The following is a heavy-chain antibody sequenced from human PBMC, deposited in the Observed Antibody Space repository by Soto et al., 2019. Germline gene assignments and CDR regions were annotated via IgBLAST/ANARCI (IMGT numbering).Heavy chain of an antibody. J-gene: IGHJ4*02. D-gene: IGHD6-13*01. V-gene: IGHV4-4*07. CDR2: IYTSGST. CDR1: GGSISSYY. CDR3: ARDRGIAAAGTFQSFDY. Sequence: PSETLSLTCTVSGGSISSYYWSWIRQPAGKGLEWIGRIYTSGSTNYNPSLKSRVTMSVDTSKNQFSLKLSSVTAADTAVYYCARDRGIAAAGTFQSFDYRGQGTLVTVSX.